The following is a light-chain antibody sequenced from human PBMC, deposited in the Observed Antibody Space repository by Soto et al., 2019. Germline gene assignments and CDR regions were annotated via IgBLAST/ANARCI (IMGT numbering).Light chain of an antibody. J-gene: IGKJ1*01. CDR3: QQYDTYST. Sequence: DIQMTQSPSSLYASVGERVTITCRASQGIATWLAWYQQKPGDAPKLLISKASSLENGVPSRFSGSGSGTEFTLTISSLQPDDFATYYCQQYDTYSTFGQGTKVDIK. V-gene: IGKV1-5*03. CDR1: QGIATW. CDR2: KAS.